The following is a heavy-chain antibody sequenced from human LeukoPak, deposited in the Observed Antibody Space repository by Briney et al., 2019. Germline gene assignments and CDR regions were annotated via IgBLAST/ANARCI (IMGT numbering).Heavy chain of an antibody. CDR2: VFYSGTT. D-gene: IGHD4-17*01. CDR1: GGSVSNNNYY. CDR3: ARLARSTRDYSWHFDL. V-gene: IGHV4-39*01. J-gene: IGHJ2*01. Sequence: SETLSLTCTVSGGSVSNNNYYWTWPRQPPGMGLQWIGTVFYSGTTYYNPSLKSRATTSVDTSKNQFSLKLSSVTVADMAVYYCARLARSTRDYSWHFDLWGRGTLVTVSS.